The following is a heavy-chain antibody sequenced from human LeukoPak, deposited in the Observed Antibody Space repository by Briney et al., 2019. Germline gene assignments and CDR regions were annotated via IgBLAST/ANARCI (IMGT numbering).Heavy chain of an antibody. CDR1: GGPISSYY. CDR3: ARGNYYDSSGYFD. J-gene: IGHJ4*02. CDR2: IYTSGST. V-gene: IGHV4-4*07. D-gene: IGHD3-22*01. Sequence: PSETLSLTCTVSGGPISSYYWSWIRQPAGKGLEWIGHIYTSGSTNYNPSLRSRVTMSVDTSKNLFSLKLSSVTAADTAMYYCARGNYYDSSGYFDWGQGTLVTVSS.